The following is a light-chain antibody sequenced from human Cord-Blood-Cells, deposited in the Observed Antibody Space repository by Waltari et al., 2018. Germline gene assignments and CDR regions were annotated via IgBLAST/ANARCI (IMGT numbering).Light chain of an antibody. CDR3: SSYAGSNNLV. CDR1: RSDVGGYNY. CDR2: EVS. Sequence: QSALTQPPSASGSPGQSVPISCTGTRSDVGGYNYVSWYQQHPAKAPKLMIYEVSKRPSGVPDRFSGSKSGNTASLTVSGLQAEDEADYYCSSYAGSNNLVFGGGTKLTVL. V-gene: IGLV2-8*01. J-gene: IGLJ2*01.